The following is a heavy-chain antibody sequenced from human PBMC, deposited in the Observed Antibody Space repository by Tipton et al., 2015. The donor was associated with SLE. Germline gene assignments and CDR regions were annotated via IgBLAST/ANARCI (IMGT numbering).Heavy chain of an antibody. CDR3: ARGSSLAVPREFAATWYFDL. CDR2: INHSGST. D-gene: IGHD2-2*01. CDR1: GGSFSGYY. V-gene: IGHV4-34*01. J-gene: IGHJ2*01. Sequence: TLSLTCAVYGGSFSGYYWSWIRQPPGKGLEWIGEINHSGSTNYNPSLKSRVTISVDTSKNQFSLKLSSVTAADTAVYYCARGSSLAVPREFAATWYFDLWGRGTLVTVSS.